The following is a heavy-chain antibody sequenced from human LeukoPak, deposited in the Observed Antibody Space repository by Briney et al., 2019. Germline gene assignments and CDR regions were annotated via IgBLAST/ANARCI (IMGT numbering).Heavy chain of an antibody. D-gene: IGHD2-2*02. V-gene: IGHV4-4*07. CDR1: GGSISSYY. CDR3: ARERKYCSSTSCYTQGAFDI. CDR2: IYTSGST. J-gene: IGHJ3*02. Sequence: SETLSLTCNVSGGSISSYYWNWIRQPAGKGLEWIGRIYTSGSTNYNPSLKSRVTISVDTSKNQFSLKLSSVTAADTAVYYCARERKYCSSTSCYTQGAFDIWGQGTMVTVSS.